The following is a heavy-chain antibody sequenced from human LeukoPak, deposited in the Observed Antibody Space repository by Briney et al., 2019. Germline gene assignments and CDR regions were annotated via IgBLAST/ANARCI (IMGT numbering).Heavy chain of an antibody. CDR3: ARGREPGFVVGY. V-gene: IGHV4-39*07. J-gene: IGHJ4*02. CDR1: GVSISSSSYY. Sequence: SETLSLTCTVSGVSISSSSYYWGWIRQPPGKGLEWIGSIYYSGSTYYNPSLKSRVTISVDTSKNQFSLKLSSVTAADTAVYYCARGREPGFVVGYWGQGTLVTVSS. CDR2: IYYSGST. D-gene: IGHD1-14*01.